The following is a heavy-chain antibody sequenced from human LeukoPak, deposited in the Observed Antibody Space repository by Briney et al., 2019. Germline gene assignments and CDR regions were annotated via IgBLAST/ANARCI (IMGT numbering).Heavy chain of an antibody. CDR3: AGESEYCSGGSCPTDY. CDR2: IYYSGST. CDR1: GGSISSGGYY. V-gene: IGHV4-31*03. Sequence: PSETLSLTCTVSGGSISSGGYYWSWIRQHPGKGLEWIGYIYYSGSTYYNPSLKSRVAISVDTSKNQFSLKLSSVTAADTAVYYCAGESEYCSGGSCPTDYWGQGTLVTVSS. J-gene: IGHJ4*02. D-gene: IGHD2-15*01.